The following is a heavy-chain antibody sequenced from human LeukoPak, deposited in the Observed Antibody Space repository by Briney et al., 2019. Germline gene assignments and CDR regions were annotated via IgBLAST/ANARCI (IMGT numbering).Heavy chain of an antibody. D-gene: IGHD1-26*01. CDR2: ISYDGSNK. V-gene: IGHV3-30-3*01. CDR1: GFTFSSYA. J-gene: IGHJ4*02. Sequence: GGSLRLSCAASGFTFSSYAMHWVRQAPGKGLEWVAVISYDGSNKYYADSVKGRYTISRDNSKNTLYLQMNSLRAEDTAVYYCARDQRGRYSHENEIGYYFDYWGQGTLVTVSS. CDR3: ARDQRGRYSHENEIGYYFDY.